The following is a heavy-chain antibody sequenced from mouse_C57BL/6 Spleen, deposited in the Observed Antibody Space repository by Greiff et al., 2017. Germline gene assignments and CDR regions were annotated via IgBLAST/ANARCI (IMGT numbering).Heavy chain of an antibody. CDR3: VYGNYGYFDV. J-gene: IGHJ1*03. V-gene: IGHV10-1*01. Sequence: EVMLVESGGGLVQPKGSLKLSCAASGFSFNTYAMNWVRQAPGKGLEWVARIRSKSNNYATYYADSVKDRFTISRDDSESMLYLQMNNLKTEDTAMYYCVYGNYGYFDVWGTGTTVTVSS. CDR1: GFSFNTYA. D-gene: IGHD2-1*01. CDR2: IRSKSNNYAT.